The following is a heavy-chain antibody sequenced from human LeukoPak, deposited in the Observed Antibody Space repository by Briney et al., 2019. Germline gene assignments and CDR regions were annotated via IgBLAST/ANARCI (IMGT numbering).Heavy chain of an antibody. CDR3: ARQYSSDWYLWFDP. CDR1: GGSISSYY. J-gene: IGHJ5*02. CDR2: IYYSGST. V-gene: IGHV4-59*08. D-gene: IGHD6-19*01. Sequence: PSETLSLTCTVSGGSISSYYWSWIRQPPGKGLEWIGYIYYSGSTNYNPSLKSRVTISVDTSKNQFSLKLSSVTAADTAVYYCARQYSSDWYLWFDPWGQGTLVTVSS.